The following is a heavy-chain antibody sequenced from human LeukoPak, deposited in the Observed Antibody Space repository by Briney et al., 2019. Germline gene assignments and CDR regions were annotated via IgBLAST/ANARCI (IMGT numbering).Heavy chain of an antibody. CDR3: ARIPLIFCSSTNCYRFDP. Sequence: NASETLSLTCTVSGGSISSSDYYWGWIRQSPGKGLEWIGSIYYSGSTYYNPPLKSRVTISVDTSKNQFSLKLISVTAADTAVYYCARIPLIFCSSTNCYRFDPWGQGTLVTVSS. CDR1: GGSISSSDYY. V-gene: IGHV4-39*01. D-gene: IGHD2-2*01. J-gene: IGHJ5*02. CDR2: IYYSGST.